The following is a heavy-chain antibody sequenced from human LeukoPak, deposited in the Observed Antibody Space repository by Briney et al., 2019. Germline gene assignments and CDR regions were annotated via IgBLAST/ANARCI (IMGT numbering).Heavy chain of an antibody. CDR3: ARFGRQLWLKYFDY. V-gene: IGHV4-34*01. CDR1: GGSFSGYY. CDR2: INHSGST. D-gene: IGHD5-18*01. J-gene: IGHJ4*02. Sequence: SETLSLTCAVYGGSFSGYYWSWIRQPPGKGLEWIGEINHSGSTNYNPSLKSRVTISVDTSKNQFSLKLSSVTAADTAVYYCARFGRQLWLKYFDYWGQGTLVTVSS.